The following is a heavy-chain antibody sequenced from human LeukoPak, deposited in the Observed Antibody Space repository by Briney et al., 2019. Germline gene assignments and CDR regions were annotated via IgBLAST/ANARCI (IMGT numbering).Heavy chain of an antibody. CDR1: GFTVSSYY. Sequence: PGGSLRLSCAASGFTVSSYYMSWVRQAPGKGLEWVSVIYSGGSTYYADSVKGRFTISRDNSKNTLYLQMNSLRAEDTAVYYCARALSGRYGMDVWGKGTTVTVSS. D-gene: IGHD3-10*01. J-gene: IGHJ6*04. CDR3: ARALSGRYGMDV. V-gene: IGHV3-53*01. CDR2: IYSGGST.